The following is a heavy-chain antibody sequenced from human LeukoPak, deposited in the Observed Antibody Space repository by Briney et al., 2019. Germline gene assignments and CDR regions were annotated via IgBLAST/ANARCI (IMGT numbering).Heavy chain of an antibody. D-gene: IGHD3-9*01. Sequence: SETLSLTCTVSGLSISCSSYYWCWIRQPPGKGLEWIGSIYYSGITYYKPSLKSRVTISLDTSKNHFYLKLSSVTAADTAVYYGARGSYDILTGYSTLGEYWGQGTLVTVSS. CDR1: GLSISCSSYY. V-gene: IGHV4-39*02. CDR2: IYYSGIT. CDR3: ARGSYDILTGYSTLGEY. J-gene: IGHJ4*02.